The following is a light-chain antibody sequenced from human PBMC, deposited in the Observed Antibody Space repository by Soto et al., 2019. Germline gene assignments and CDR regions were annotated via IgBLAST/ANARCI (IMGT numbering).Light chain of an antibody. CDR2: AAS. Sequence: DIQMTQSPSSLSASVGDRVTITCRASQSIRRFLNWYQQKPGKAPKVLIYAASSLQSGVPSRFSGSGSGTNFTLTISSLQREDFATYYCQQTYSTPRTFGQGTKVDIK. J-gene: IGKJ1*01. CDR1: QSIRRF. V-gene: IGKV1-39*01. CDR3: QQTYSTPRT.